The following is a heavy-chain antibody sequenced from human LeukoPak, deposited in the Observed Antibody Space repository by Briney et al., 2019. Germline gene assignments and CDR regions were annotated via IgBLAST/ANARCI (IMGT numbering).Heavy chain of an antibody. J-gene: IGHJ4*02. CDR1: GITFSNSA. Sequence: PGGSLRLSCVPSGITFSNSALSWVRQAPGKGLEWVSTITKSGDQTHYADSVRGLFTISRDIFKNTLYLQMNSLRAEDTAVYYCAKVYGGTVTTHESSFDYWGQGTLVTVSS. V-gene: IGHV3-23*01. D-gene: IGHD4-17*01. CDR2: ITKSGDQT. CDR3: AKVYGGTVTTHESSFDY.